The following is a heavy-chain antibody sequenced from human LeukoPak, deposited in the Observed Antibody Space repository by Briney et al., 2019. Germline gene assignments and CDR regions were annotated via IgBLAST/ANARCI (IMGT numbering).Heavy chain of an antibody. CDR1: GFTFDDYG. V-gene: IGHV3-20*04. CDR2: INWNGGST. D-gene: IGHD3-16*01. Sequence: AGGSLRLACAASGFTFDDYGMSWVRQAPGNWLEWVAGINWNGGSTGYADSVKGRFTISRDNAKNSLYLQMNSLRAEDTALYYCARSKGAFDYWGQGTLVTVSS. CDR3: ARSKGAFDY. J-gene: IGHJ4*02.